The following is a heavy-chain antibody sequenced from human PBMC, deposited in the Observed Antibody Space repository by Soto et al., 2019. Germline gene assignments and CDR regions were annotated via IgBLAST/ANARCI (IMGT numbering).Heavy chain of an antibody. CDR1: GGSFRGYY. J-gene: IGHJ5*02. CDR2: INHSGST. D-gene: IGHD3-10*01. Sequence: LETLSLTCAVYGGSFRGYYLSWIRQHPGKGLEWIGEINHSGSTNYNPSLKSRVTISVDTSKNQFSLKLSSVTAADTAVYYCARGRTYYYGSGSYKNWFDPWGQGTLVTVSS. V-gene: IGHV4-34*01. CDR3: ARGRTYYYGSGSYKNWFDP.